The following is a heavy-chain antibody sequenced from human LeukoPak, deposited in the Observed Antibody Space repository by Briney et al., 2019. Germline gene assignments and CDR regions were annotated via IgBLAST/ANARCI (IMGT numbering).Heavy chain of an antibody. CDR2: IYYSGST. J-gene: IGHJ4*02. CDR3: ARDFDSQFDF. Sequence: SETLSLTCTVSGGSISSSSYYWGWIRQPPGKGLEWIGSIYYSGSTYYNPSLKSRVTISVDTSKNQFSLRLNSVTAADTAVYYCARDFDSQFDFWGQGTLVTVSS. V-gene: IGHV4-39*07. CDR1: GGSISSSSYY.